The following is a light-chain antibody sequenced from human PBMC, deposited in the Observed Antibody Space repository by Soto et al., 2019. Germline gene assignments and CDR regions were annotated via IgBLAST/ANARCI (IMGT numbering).Light chain of an antibody. Sequence: EIVLTQSPGTLSLSPGERATLFCRASQSLSASYLAWYQQKPGQAPRLLVYGASSRATGIPDRFSGSGSGTDFTLIISRLEPEDFAVYYCQQYGGSSWTFGRGTKVEIK. CDR1: QSLSASY. CDR3: QQYGGSSWT. V-gene: IGKV3-20*01. CDR2: GAS. J-gene: IGKJ1*01.